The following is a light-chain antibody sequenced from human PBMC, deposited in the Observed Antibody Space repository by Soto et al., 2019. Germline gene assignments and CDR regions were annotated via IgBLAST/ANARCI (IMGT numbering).Light chain of an antibody. CDR2: DTS. CDR3: QMYNNWLGT. V-gene: IGKV1-5*01. Sequence: DIQMTQSPSSLSASVGDRVTITCRASQSISSWLAWYQQKPGKAPKLLIHDTSILQSGVPARFSGSGSGTDFTLTISSLQSEDFAVYYCQMYNNWLGTFGGGTKVDI. J-gene: IGKJ4*01. CDR1: QSISSW.